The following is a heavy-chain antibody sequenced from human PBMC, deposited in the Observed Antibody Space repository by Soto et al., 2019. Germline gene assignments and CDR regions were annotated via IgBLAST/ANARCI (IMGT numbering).Heavy chain of an antibody. CDR1: GGSISSNGYY. Sequence: QLQLQESGPGLVKPSETLSLTCTVSGGSISSNGYYWGWICQPPGKGLEWIGSVYYSGSANYNPSLKSRLTMSVDTSKNQFSLKLISVTAADTAVYYCARRPKRGSYSWCFDYWGQGTLVTVSS. CDR3: ARRPKRGSYSWCFDY. CDR2: VYYSGSA. D-gene: IGHD1-26*01. V-gene: IGHV4-39*01. J-gene: IGHJ4*02.